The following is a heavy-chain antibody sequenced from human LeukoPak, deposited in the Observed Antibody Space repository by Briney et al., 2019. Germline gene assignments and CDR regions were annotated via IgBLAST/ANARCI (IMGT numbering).Heavy chain of an antibody. CDR1: GFSFNNYA. Sequence: GESLTLSCAVSGFSFNNYAMSWVRQAPGKGLQWVSSISDDGHSTYFADSVKGRFPISRDNSNNTLFLQMNSLRAEDTAIYFCAKAGSSGWSSSGGDYWGQGSLVTVSS. CDR3: AKAGSSGWSSSGGDY. D-gene: IGHD6-19*01. V-gene: IGHV3-23*01. CDR2: ISDDGHST. J-gene: IGHJ4*02.